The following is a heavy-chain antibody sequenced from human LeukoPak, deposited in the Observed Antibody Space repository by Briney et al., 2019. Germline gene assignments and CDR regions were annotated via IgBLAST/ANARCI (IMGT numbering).Heavy chain of an antibody. CDR2: ISSSGSTI. D-gene: IGHD2-21*02. J-gene: IGHJ4*02. CDR1: GFTFSSYE. Sequence: PGGSLRLSCAASGFTFSSYEMNWVRQAPGKGLEWVSYISSSGSTIYYADSVKGRFTISRDNAKNSLYLQMSSLGAEDTAIYYCSRDRGGGDIYFDYWGQGTLVTVSS. V-gene: IGHV3-48*03. CDR3: SRDRGGGDIYFDY.